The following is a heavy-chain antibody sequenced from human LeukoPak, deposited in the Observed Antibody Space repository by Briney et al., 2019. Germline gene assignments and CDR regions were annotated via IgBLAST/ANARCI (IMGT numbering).Heavy chain of an antibody. Sequence: LPGGSLRLSCAASGFTFSSYAMHWVRQAPGKGLEYVSAISSNGGSTYYANSVKGRFTISRDNSKNTLYLQMGSLRAEDMAVYYCARDKNAVAGTLTFDYWGQGTLVTVSS. CDR2: ISSNGGST. CDR1: GFTFSSYA. J-gene: IGHJ4*02. CDR3: ARDKNAVAGTLTFDY. D-gene: IGHD6-19*01. V-gene: IGHV3-64*01.